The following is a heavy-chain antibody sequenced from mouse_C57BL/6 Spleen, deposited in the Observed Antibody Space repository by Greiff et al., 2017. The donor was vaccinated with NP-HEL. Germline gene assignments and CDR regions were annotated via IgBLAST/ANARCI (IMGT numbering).Heavy chain of an antibody. Sequence: QVQLKESGPGLVQPSQSLSITCTVSGFSLTSYGVHWVRQSPGKGLEWLGVIWSGGSTDYNAAFISRLSISKDNSKSQVFFKMNSLQADDTAIYYWARNKDYGSSGYAMDYWGQGTSVTVSS. CDR3: ARNKDYGSSGYAMDY. J-gene: IGHJ4*01. CDR1: GFSLTSYG. CDR2: IWSGGST. D-gene: IGHD1-1*01. V-gene: IGHV2-2*01.